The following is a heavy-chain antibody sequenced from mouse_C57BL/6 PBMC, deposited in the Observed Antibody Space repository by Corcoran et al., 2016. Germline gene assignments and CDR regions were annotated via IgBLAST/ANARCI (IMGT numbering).Heavy chain of an antibody. CDR2: INPNHGST. Sequence: EVQLQQSGPELVKTGASVRISCKASGYTFTDYYMNWVKQCHGKILEWIVYINPNHGSTSYNQKFKGKATLTVDKSSSTAYMELRSLTSEDSAVYYCARRDLFAYWGQVTLVTVSA. V-gene: IGHV1-26*01. J-gene: IGHJ3*01. CDR3: ARRDLFAY. CDR1: GYTFTDYY.